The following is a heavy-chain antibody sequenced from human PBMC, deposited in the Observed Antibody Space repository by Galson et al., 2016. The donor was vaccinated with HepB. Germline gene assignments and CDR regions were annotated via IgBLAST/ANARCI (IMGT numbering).Heavy chain of an antibody. CDR2: INPNTGGT. J-gene: IGHJ4*02. D-gene: IGHD1-1*01. CDR3: ARGDWNPDY. CDR1: GYSFTDYF. Sequence: SVKVSCKASGYSFTDYFIYWVRQAPGQGLEWVGWINPNTGGTNNAQSFQGRVTMTRDTSISTGYMELSRLRSDDTAMYYCARGDWNPDYWGQGTQVTVSS. V-gene: IGHV1-2*02.